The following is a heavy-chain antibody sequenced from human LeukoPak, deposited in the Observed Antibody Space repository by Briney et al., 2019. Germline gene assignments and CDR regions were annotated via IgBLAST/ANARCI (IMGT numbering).Heavy chain of an antibody. V-gene: IGHV3-7*01. CDR3: ARDLSGVTGYTYGRGIDY. J-gene: IGHJ4*02. Sequence: GGSLRLSCAASGFTFSSYWMSWVRQAPGKGLEWVANIKKDGSEKYYVDSVKGRFTTSRDNAKTSLYLQMNSLRAEDTAVYYCARDLSGVTGYTYGRGIDYWGQGTLVTVSS. D-gene: IGHD5-18*01. CDR2: IKKDGSEK. CDR1: GFTFSSYW.